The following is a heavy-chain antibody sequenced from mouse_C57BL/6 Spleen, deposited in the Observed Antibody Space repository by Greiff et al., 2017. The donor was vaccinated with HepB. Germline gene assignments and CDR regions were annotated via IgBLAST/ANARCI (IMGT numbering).Heavy chain of an antibody. J-gene: IGHJ2*01. CDR2: IYIGNGYT. D-gene: IGHD1-1*01. CDR1: GYTFTSYG. Sequence: VQLKQSGAELVRPGSSVKMSCKTSGYTFTSYGINWVKQRPGQGLEWIGYIYIGNGYTEYNEKFKGKATLTSDTSSSTAYMQLSSLTSEDSAIYFCARYHYYGSSYRDYFDYWGQGTTLTVSS. CDR3: ARYHYYGSSYRDYFDY. V-gene: IGHV1-58*01.